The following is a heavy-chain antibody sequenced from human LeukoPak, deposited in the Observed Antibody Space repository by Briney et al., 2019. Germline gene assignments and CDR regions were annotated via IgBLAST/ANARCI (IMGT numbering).Heavy chain of an antibody. CDR1: GGTFSSYA. V-gene: IGHV1-69*13. J-gene: IGHJ6*02. Sequence: ASVKVSCKASGGTFSSYAISWVRQAPGQGLEWMGGIIPIFGTANYAQKFQGRVTITADESTSTAYMELSSLRSEDTAVYYCATRHGVPNIVVVPAAINYYGMDVWGQGTTVTVS. D-gene: IGHD2-2*02. CDR2: IIPIFGTA. CDR3: ATRHGVPNIVVVPAAINYYGMDV.